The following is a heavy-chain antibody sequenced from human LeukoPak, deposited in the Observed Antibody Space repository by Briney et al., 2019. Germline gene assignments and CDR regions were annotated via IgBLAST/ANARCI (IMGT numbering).Heavy chain of an antibody. D-gene: IGHD3-10*01. CDR2: INHSGST. CDR3: ARGPTYGSGSPFDY. V-gene: IGHV4-34*01. CDR1: GGSFSGYH. Sequence: SETLSLTCAVYGGSFSGYHWSWIRQPPGKGLEWIGEINHSGSTNYNPSLKSRVTISVDTSKNQFSLKLSSVTAADTAVYYCARGPTYGSGSPFDYWGQGTLVTVSS. J-gene: IGHJ4*02.